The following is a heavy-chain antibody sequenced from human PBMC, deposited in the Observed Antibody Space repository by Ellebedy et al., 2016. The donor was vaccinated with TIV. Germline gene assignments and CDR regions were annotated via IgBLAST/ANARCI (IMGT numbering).Heavy chain of an antibody. CDR1: GFTIDDYA. Sequence: GGSLRLXXVASGFTIDDYAMHWVRHAPGKGLEWVSGISWNSGSIGYADSVKGRFTISRDNAKNSLYLQMNSLRPEDTALYYCAKDKAVFYAFDIWGQGTMVTVSS. CDR3: AKDKAVFYAFDI. CDR2: ISWNSGSI. J-gene: IGHJ3*02. V-gene: IGHV3-9*01. D-gene: IGHD2-8*01.